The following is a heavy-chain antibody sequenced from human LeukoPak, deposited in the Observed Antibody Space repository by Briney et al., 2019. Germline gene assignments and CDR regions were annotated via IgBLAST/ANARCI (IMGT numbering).Heavy chain of an antibody. CDR1: GFTFSSYA. J-gene: IGHJ4*02. CDR3: AKDKRFLEWLPRSGFDH. CDR2: ISASGGGT. V-gene: IGHV3-23*01. Sequence: PGGSPRLSCAASGFTFSSYAMSWVRQAPGKGLEWVSAISASGGGTNYADSVKGRFTISRDNSKNTLYLQMNSLRAEDTAVYYCAKDKRFLEWLPRSGFDHWGQGTLVTVSS. D-gene: IGHD3-3*01.